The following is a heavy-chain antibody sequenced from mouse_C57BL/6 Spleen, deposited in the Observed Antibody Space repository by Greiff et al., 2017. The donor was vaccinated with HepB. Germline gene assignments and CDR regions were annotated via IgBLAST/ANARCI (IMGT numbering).Heavy chain of an antibody. Sequence: VQLQQSGAELMKPGASVKLSCKATGYKFTGYWIEWVKQRPGHGLEWIGEILPGSGSTNYNEKFKGKATFTADTSSNTAYMQLSSLTTEDSAIYYCARGGYYGSSFPYAMDYWGQGTSVTVSS. CDR2: ILPGSGST. V-gene: IGHV1-9*01. CDR1: GYKFTGYW. J-gene: IGHJ4*01. D-gene: IGHD1-1*01. CDR3: ARGGYYGSSFPYAMDY.